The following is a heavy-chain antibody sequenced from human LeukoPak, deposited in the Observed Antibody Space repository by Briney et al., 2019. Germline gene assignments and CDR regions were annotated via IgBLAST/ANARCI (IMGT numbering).Heavy chain of an antibody. V-gene: IGHV3-21*01. D-gene: IGHD2-15*01. J-gene: IGHJ4*02. Sequence: GGSLRLSCAASGFTFSSYSMNWVRQAPGKGLEWVSSISSSSSYIYYADSVKGRFTISRDNAKNSLYLQMNSLRAGDTAVYYCARVSGYGDIVVVVAATPEYYFDYWGQGTLVTVSS. CDR3: ARVSGYGDIVVVVAATPEYYFDY. CDR2: ISSSSSYI. CDR1: GFTFSSYS.